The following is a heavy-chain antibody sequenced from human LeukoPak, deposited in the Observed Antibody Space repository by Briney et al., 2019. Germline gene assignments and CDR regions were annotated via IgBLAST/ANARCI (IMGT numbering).Heavy chain of an antibody. CDR1: GYTFTGYY. D-gene: IGHD1-7*01. J-gene: IGHJ6*03. CDR3: ARAAYNWNYYYYYYYYMDV. CDR2: INPNSGGT. Sequence: ASVKVSCKASGYTFTGYYMHWVRQAPGQGLEWMGWINPNSGGTNYAQKLQGRVTMTTDTSTSTAYMELRSLRSDDTAVYYCARAAYNWNYYYYYYYYMDVWGKGTTVTVSS. V-gene: IGHV1-2*02.